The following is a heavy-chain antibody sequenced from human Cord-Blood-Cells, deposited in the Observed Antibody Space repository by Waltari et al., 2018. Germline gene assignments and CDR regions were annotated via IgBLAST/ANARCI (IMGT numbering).Heavy chain of an antibody. CDR3: ARQTGNWFDP. CDR1: GGSIRSSSYY. J-gene: IGHJ5*02. V-gene: IGHV4-39*01. CDR2: IYYSGST. Sequence: QLQLQESGPGLVKPSETLSLTCTVSGGSIRSSSYYWGWLRQPPGKGLEWIGSIYYSGSTYYNPSLKSRVTISVDTSKNQFSLKLSSVTATDTAVYYCARQTGNWFDPWGQGTLVTVSS. D-gene: IGHD7-27*01.